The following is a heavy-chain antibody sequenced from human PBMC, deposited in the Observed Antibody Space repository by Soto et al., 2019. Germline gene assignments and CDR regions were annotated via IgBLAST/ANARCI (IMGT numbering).Heavy chain of an antibody. CDR3: AKGGGDRSDGMDV. CDR1: GFTFSSYD. D-gene: IGHD2-21*01. V-gene: IGHV3-30*18. CDR2: ISYDGSNK. Sequence: QVQLVESGGGVVQPGRSLRLSCAASGFTFSSYDMHWVRQAPGKGLEWVAVISYDGSNKYYADSVKGRFTISRDNSKNTLYLQMNSLRAEDTAVYYCAKGGGDRSDGMDVWGQGTTVTVSS. J-gene: IGHJ6*02.